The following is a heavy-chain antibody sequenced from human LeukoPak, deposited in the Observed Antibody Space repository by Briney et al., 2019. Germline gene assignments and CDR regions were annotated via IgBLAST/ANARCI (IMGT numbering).Heavy chain of an antibody. Sequence: SQTPSLTCAVSGGSISSGGYSWSWIRQPPGKGLEWVGYIYHSGSTYYNPSLKSRVTISVDRSKNQFSLKLSSVTAADTAVYYCARVVGVDFDYWGQGTLVTVSS. CDR2: IYHSGST. CDR1: GGSISSGGYS. D-gene: IGHD1-26*01. V-gene: IGHV4-30-2*01. J-gene: IGHJ4*02. CDR3: ARVVGVDFDY.